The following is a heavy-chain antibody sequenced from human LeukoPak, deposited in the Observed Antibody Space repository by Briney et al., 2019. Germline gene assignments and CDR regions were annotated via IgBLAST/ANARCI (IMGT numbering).Heavy chain of an antibody. CDR2: INPSGVSN. V-gene: IGHV1-46*01. J-gene: IGHJ3*02. CDR3: ARGRHYYDSSDYYYEGDAFDI. CDR1: GDTFTSYY. D-gene: IGHD3-22*01. Sequence: ASVKVSCKASGDTFTSYYMHWVRQAPGQGLEWMGIINPSGVSNTYAQKFQGRVTMTRDMSTSTVYMELSSLRSEDTAVYYCARGRHYYDSSDYYYEGDAFDIWGQGTMVTVSS.